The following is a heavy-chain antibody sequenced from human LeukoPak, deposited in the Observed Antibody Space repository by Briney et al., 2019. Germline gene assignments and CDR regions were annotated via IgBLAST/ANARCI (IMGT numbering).Heavy chain of an antibody. Sequence: PGGSLRLSCAASGFTFSRYAMHWVRQAPGKGLECVAVILYDGSNKYYADSVKGRFTISRDNSKNTVYLQMNSLRAEDTAVYYCARGGLNYYDSSGFDYWGQGTLVTVSS. CDR1: GFTFSRYA. V-gene: IGHV3-30-3*01. CDR2: ILYDGSNK. D-gene: IGHD3-22*01. J-gene: IGHJ4*02. CDR3: ARGGLNYYDSSGFDY.